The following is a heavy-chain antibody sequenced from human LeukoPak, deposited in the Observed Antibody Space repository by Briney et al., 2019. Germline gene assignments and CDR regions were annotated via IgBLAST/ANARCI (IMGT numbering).Heavy chain of an antibody. CDR3: ARLQGRGDNYLDY. D-gene: IGHD7-27*01. J-gene: IGHJ4*02. CDR1: GGSISNYY. Sequence: PSETLSLTCTVSGGSISNYYWSWIRQPPGKRLEWIGYVSYSGSSSSNPSLESRVTISVDMSKNQFSLRLSSVTASDTAVYDCARLQGRGDNYLDYWGQGTLVTVSS. V-gene: IGHV4-59*08. CDR2: VSYSGSS.